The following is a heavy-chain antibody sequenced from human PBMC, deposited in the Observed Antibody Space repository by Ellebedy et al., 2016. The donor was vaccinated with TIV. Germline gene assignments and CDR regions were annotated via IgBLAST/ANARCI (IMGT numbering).Heavy chain of an antibody. J-gene: IGHJ4*02. CDR3: AKEGSRGSGYYFDY. V-gene: IGHV3-23*01. Sequence: PGGSLRLSCAASRFTFSSYAMSWVRQAPGKGLEWVSTISASGGSPYYADSVKGRFTISRDNSKNTLYLQMNSLRAEDTAVYYCAKEGSRGSGYYFDYWGQGTLVTVSS. D-gene: IGHD3-22*01. CDR1: RFTFSSYA. CDR2: ISASGGSP.